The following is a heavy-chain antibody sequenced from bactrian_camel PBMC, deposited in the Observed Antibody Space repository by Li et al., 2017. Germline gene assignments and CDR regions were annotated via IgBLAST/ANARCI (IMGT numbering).Heavy chain of an antibody. CDR2: IYTGGSGT. J-gene: IGHJ4*01. CDR3: AADPRPHICRARISGGTIGHSVNYGMDSWGRWLLRRGRRLVLAKL. V-gene: IGHV3S1*01. CDR1: GFTYGEIC. Sequence: HVQLVESGGGSVQAGGSLRLSCAASGAASGFTYGEICMGWFRQAPGKEREGVAAIYTGGSGTYIADSVKGRFDISKDKTKNTWYLQMNDLKPEDTSMYYCAADPRPHICRARISGGTIGHSVNYGMDSWGRWLLRRGRRLVLAKLLGPGDPGHRL. D-gene: IGHD1*01.